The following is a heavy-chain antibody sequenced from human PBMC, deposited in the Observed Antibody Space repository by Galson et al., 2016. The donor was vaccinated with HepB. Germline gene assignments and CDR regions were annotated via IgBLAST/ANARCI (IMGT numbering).Heavy chain of an antibody. CDR3: ARIHLTTGRLDAFDV. D-gene: IGHD1-1*01. J-gene: IGHJ3*01. Sequence: PALVKPTQTLTLTCTFSGFSLSTSGMSVSWIRQPPGKALEWLALITWDDDIYYSPSLKTRPTVSKDTSNNQVVLTMTNMDPLDTGTYYCARIHLTTGRLDAFDVWGQGTLVTVSS. V-gene: IGHV2-70*01. CDR2: ITWDDDI. CDR1: GFSLSTSGMS.